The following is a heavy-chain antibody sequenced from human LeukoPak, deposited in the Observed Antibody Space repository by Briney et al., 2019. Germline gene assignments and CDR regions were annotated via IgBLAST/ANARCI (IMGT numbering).Heavy chain of an antibody. Sequence: GGSLRLSCAASEFIVSINYMTWVRQAPGKGLEWVSLIYSRGDTKYADSVKGRFTISRDNAKKTLFLQMNSLRAEDTGVYYCARGPAANSGNYYVGDYWGQGTLVTVSS. CDR1: EFIVSINY. J-gene: IGHJ4*02. D-gene: IGHD1-26*01. CDR2: IYSRGDT. V-gene: IGHV3-66*01. CDR3: ARGPAANSGNYYVGDY.